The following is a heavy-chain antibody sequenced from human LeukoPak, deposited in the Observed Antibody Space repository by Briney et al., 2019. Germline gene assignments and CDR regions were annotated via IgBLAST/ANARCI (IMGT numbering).Heavy chain of an antibody. CDR3: ARHGWNGDYGGGNFDY. J-gene: IGHJ4*02. Sequence: SETLSLTCTVSGGSINNYYWSWIRQPPGKGLEWIGYIFYSGSTKYNPSLKSRVTISVDTSKNQFSLKLSSVTAADTAVYYCARHGWNGDYGGGNFDYWGQGTLVTVSS. CDR1: GGSINNYY. D-gene: IGHD4-17*01. CDR2: IFYSGST. V-gene: IGHV4-59*08.